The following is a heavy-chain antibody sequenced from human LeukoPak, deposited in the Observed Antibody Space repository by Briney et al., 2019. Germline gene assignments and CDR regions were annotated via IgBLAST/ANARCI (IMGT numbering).Heavy chain of an antibody. V-gene: IGHV3-53*01. Sequence: GGSLRLSCAASGFTVSSNYMSWVRQAPGKGLEWVSVIYSGGSTYYADSVKGRFTISRDNSKNTLYLQMNSLRAEDTAVYYCAKDAKTVAAPDAFDIWGQGTMVTVSS. D-gene: IGHD6-19*01. CDR2: IYSGGST. CDR1: GFTVSSNY. J-gene: IGHJ3*02. CDR3: AKDAKTVAAPDAFDI.